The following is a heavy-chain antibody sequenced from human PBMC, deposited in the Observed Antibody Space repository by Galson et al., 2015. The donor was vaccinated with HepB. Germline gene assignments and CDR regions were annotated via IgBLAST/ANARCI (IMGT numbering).Heavy chain of an antibody. D-gene: IGHD4-17*01. CDR3: AKDTDYGDYGYFDY. CDR2: ISWDGGST. CDR1: GFTFDDYT. V-gene: IGHV3-43*01. Sequence: SLRLSCAASGFTFDDYTMHWVRQAPGKGLEWVSLISWDGGSTYYADSVKGRFTISRDNSKNSLYLQMNSLRTEDTALYYCAKDTDYGDYGYFDYWGQGTLVTVSS. J-gene: IGHJ4*02.